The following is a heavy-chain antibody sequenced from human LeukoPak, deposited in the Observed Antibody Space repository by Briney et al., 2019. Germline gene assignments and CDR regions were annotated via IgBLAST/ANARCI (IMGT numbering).Heavy chain of an antibody. V-gene: IGHV3-23*01. D-gene: IGHD2-15*01. Sequence: PGGSLRLSCAASGFTFSSYAMSWVRQAPGKGLEWVAAISGSGGSTYYADSVKGRFTISRDNSKNTLYLQMNSLRAEDTAVYYCAKWVDCSVGSCHEGIFDYWGQGTLVTGSS. CDR1: GFTFSSYA. J-gene: IGHJ4*02. CDR3: AKWVDCSVGSCHEGIFDY. CDR2: ISGSGGST.